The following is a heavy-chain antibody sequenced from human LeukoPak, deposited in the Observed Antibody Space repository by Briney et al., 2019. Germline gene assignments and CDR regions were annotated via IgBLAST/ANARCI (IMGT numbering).Heavy chain of an antibody. Sequence: GGSLRLSCAASGFTFSSYWMSWVRQAPGKGLEWVANIKEDGSEKYYVDSVKGRFTIFRDNAKKSLYLQMNSLRAEDTAVYYCARASYVASGFDPWGQGILATVSS. D-gene: IGHD6-13*01. CDR2: IKEDGSEK. J-gene: IGHJ5*02. CDR1: GFTFSSYW. CDR3: ARASYVASGFDP. V-gene: IGHV3-7*01.